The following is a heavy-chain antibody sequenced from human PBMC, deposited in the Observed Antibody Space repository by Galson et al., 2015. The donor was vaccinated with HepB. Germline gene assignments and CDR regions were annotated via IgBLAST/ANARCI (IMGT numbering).Heavy chain of an antibody. CDR1: GYSFTSYW. V-gene: IGHV5-51*07. CDR2: IYPGDSDT. J-gene: IGHJ3*02. CDR3: ARQRGFVVVPAAQPDAFDI. D-gene: IGHD2-2*01. Sequence: QSGAEVKKPGESLKISCKGSGYSFTSYWIGWVHQMPGKGLEWMGIIYPGDSDTRYSPSFQGQVTISADKSISTAYLQWSSLKASDTAMYYCARQRGFVVVPAAQPDAFDIWGQGTMVTVSS.